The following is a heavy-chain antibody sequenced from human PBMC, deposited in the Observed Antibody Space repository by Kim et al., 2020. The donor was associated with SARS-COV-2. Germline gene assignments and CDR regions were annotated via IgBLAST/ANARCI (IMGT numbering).Heavy chain of an antibody. V-gene: IGHV4-39*01. Sequence: SETLSLTCTVSGDSISGSSFYWGWIRQPPGNGLEWIGSIYYIGSTYYNPSLKSRVTISVDTSKNQFSLKLSSVTATDTSMYYCARLRYYYTMDYWGQGTL. CDR2: IYYIGST. CDR3: ARLRYYYTMDY. J-gene: IGHJ4*02. CDR1: GDSISGSSFY. D-gene: IGHD1-26*01.